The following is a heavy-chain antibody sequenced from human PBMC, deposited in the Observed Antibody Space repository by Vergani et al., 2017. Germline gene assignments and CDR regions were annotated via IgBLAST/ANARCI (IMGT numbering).Heavy chain of an antibody. CDR2: ISGSGATS. V-gene: IGHV3-23*01. D-gene: IGHD1-26*01. J-gene: IGHJ6*03. CDR3: AKGGVGADTRYYYMDV. CDR1: EFTFTSYA. Sequence: EVRLLESGGGLVQPGGSLGLSCVGSEFTFTSYAINWFGQAQGKGLEWVSGISGSGATSYYAESMKGRFAMSRDNSKNTVYVQMNNLKPEDTAVYYCAKGGVGADTRYYYMDVWGKGTTVTVSS.